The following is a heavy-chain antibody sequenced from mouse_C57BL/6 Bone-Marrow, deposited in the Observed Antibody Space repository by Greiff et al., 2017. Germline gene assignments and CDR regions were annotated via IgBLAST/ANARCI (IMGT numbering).Heavy chain of an antibody. CDR3: ARRHYGSSPHWYFDV. Sequence: QVQLKQPGAELVRPGSSVKLSCKASGYTFTSYWMHWVKQRPIQGLEWIGNIDPSDSETHYNQKFKDKATLTVDKSSSTAYMQLSSLTSEDSAVYYCARRHYGSSPHWYFDVWGTGTTVTVSS. D-gene: IGHD1-1*01. CDR2: IDPSDSET. CDR1: GYTFTSYW. V-gene: IGHV1-52*01. J-gene: IGHJ1*03.